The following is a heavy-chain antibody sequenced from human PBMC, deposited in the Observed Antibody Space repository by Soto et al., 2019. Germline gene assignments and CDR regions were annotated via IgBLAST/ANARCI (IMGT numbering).Heavy chain of an antibody. D-gene: IGHD2-21*02. Sequence: SETLSLTCAVSGYSISSGYYWGWIRQPPGKGLEWIGSIYHSGSIYYNPSLKSRVSISVDTSKNHFSLKLSSVTAADTAVYYCARGKGHTGLNCFDPWGQGTLVTVS. CDR2: IYHSGSI. V-gene: IGHV4-38-2*01. CDR3: ARGKGHTGLNCFDP. J-gene: IGHJ5*02. CDR1: GYSISSGYY.